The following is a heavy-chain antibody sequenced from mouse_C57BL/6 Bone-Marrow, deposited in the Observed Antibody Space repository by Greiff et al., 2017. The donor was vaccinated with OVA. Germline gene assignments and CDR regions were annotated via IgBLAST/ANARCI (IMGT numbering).Heavy chain of an antibody. Sequence: VKLMESGPGLVKPSQSLFLTCSITGFPITSGYYWIWIRQSPGKPLEWMGYITHSGETFYNPSLQSPISITRETSKNQFFLQLNSVTTEDTAMYYCAGDRVLLAWFAYWGQGTLVTVSA. V-gene: IGHV12-3*01. J-gene: IGHJ3*01. CDR2: ITHSGET. CDR3: AGDRVLLAWFAY. CDR1: GFPITSGYY.